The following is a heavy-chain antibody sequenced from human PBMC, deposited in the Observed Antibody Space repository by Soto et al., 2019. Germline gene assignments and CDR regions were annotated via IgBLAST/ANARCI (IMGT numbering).Heavy chain of an antibody. CDR1: GYPFTSYG. J-gene: IGHJ4*02. V-gene: IGHV1-18*01. CDR2: ISACNGNT. D-gene: IGHD6-13*01. Sequence: DSGKVCFKASGYPFTSYGISLVRQAPGQGLEWMGWISACNGNTNYAQKLHGRVTMTTDTSTSTAYMELMSLRSYDTAVYYCARAPEQLVSSSFDYWGQGTMVTVSS. CDR3: ARAPEQLVSSSFDY.